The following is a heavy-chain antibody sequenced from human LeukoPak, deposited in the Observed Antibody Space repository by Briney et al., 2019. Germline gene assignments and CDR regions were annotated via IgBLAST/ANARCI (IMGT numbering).Heavy chain of an antibody. CDR1: GGSISSGGYY. D-gene: IGHD5-12*01. V-gene: IGHV4-31*03. Sequence: SETLSLTCTVSGGSISSGGYYWSWIRQHPGKGLEWIGYIYYSGSTYYNPSLKSRVTISVDTSKNQFSLKLSSVTAADTAVYXXXXXXXVVATNGAFDIWGQGTMVTVSS. CDR2: IYYSGST. J-gene: IGHJ3*02. CDR3: XXXXXVVATNGAFDI.